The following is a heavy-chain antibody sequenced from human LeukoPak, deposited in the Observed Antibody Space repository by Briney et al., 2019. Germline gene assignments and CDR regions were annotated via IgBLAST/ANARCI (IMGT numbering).Heavy chain of an antibody. CDR1: GYRFTSYW. Sequence: GESLKISCKGSGYRFTSYWIGWVRQMPGKGLEWMGIIYPSDSDTRYSPSFQGQVTISADKSISTAYLQWSSLKASDTAMYYCARLEFGTPGGPLDFFDYWGQGTLVTVSS. V-gene: IGHV5-51*01. J-gene: IGHJ4*02. CDR3: ARLEFGTPGGPLDFFDY. D-gene: IGHD3-10*01. CDR2: IYPSDSDT.